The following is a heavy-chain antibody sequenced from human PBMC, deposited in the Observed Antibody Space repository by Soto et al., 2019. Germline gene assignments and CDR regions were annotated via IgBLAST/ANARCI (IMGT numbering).Heavy chain of an antibody. CDR2: ISSSSSYI. V-gene: IGHV3-21*01. J-gene: IGHJ4*02. D-gene: IGHD2-2*01. CDR1: GFTFSSYS. CDR3: ARDLVPIVVVPAPLDY. Sequence: GGSLRLSCAASGFTFSSYSMNWVRQAPGKGLEWVSSISSSSSYIYYADSVKGRFTISRDNAKNSLYLQMNSLRAEDTAVYYCARDLVPIVVVPAPLDYWGQGTLVTVSS.